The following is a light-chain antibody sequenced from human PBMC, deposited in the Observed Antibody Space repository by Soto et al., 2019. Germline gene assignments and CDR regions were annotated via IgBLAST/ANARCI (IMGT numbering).Light chain of an antibody. J-gene: IGLJ1*01. Sequence: QSVLTQPASVSGSPGQSITVSCTGTSGDVGASDYVSWYQHHPGKAPKAIIYEVKNRPSGVSSRFSGSKSANTASLTISGLQAEDEADYYCSSFTNSTPLHGFGTGTRSPS. V-gene: IGLV2-14*01. CDR2: EVK. CDR1: SGDVGASDY. CDR3: SSFTNSTPLHG.